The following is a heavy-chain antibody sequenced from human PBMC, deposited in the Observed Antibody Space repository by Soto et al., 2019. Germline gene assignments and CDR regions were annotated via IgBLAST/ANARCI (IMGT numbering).Heavy chain of an antibody. CDR2: IYHSGRT. J-gene: IGHJ4*02. V-gene: IGHV4-31*03. Sequence: SETLSLTCTVSGGSISNGYYYWSWVRQNPGKGLEWIGHIYHSGRTYYNPSLKSRVTISVDTSKNQSSLNLSSVAAADTAVYYCARWVEVSLDYFDSWGQGTPVTVS. CDR3: ARWVEVSLDYFDS. D-gene: IGHD2-15*01. CDR1: GGSISNGYYY.